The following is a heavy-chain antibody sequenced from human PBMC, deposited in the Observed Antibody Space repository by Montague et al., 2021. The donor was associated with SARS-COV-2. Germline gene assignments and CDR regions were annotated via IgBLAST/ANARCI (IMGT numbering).Heavy chain of an antibody. Sequence: SETLSLTCTVPGGSISSYYWSWIRQPPGKGLEWIGYIYYSGSTNYNPSLKSRVTISVDTSKNQFSLKLSSVTAADTAVYYCARGDVDTAMVYYFDYWGQGTLVTVSS. D-gene: IGHD5-18*01. CDR1: GGSISSYY. CDR2: IYYSGST. V-gene: IGHV4-59*01. CDR3: ARGDVDTAMVYYFDY. J-gene: IGHJ4*02.